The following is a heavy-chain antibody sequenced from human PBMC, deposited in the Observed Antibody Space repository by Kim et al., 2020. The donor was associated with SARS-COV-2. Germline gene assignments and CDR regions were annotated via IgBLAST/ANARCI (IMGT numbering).Heavy chain of an antibody. D-gene: IGHD3-10*01. CDR1: GYTFTSYY. CDR3: ARDWGPLWFGEFFIGDNNWFDP. V-gene: IGHV1-46*01. J-gene: IGHJ5*02. Sequence: ASVKVSCKASGYTFTSYYMHWVRQAPGQGLEWMGIINPSGGSTSYAQKLQGRVTMTRDTSTSTVYMELSSLRSEDTAVYYCARDWGPLWFGEFFIGDNNWFDPWGQGTLVTVSS. CDR2: INPSGGST.